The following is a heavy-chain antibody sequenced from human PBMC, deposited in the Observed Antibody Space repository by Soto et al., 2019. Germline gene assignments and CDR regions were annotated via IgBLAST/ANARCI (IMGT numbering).Heavy chain of an antibody. J-gene: IGHJ4*02. D-gene: IGHD3-22*01. Sequence: GGSLRLSCAASGFTFSSYAMSWVRQAPGKGLEWVSAISGSGGSTYYADSAKGRFTISRDNSKNTLYLQMNSLRAEDTAVYYCAKDLSDSSGYYYFSDYWGQGTLVTVSS. CDR2: ISGSGGST. V-gene: IGHV3-23*01. CDR1: GFTFSSYA. CDR3: AKDLSDSSGYYYFSDY.